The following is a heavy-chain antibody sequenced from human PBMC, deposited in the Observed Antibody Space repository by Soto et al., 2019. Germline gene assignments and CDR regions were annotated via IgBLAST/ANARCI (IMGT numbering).Heavy chain of an antibody. J-gene: IGHJ4*02. V-gene: IGHV3-33*01. Sequence: ESGGGVVQPGRSLRLSCAASGFTFSSYGMHWVRQAPGKGLEWVAVIWYDGSNKYYADSVKGRFTISRDNSKNTLYLQMNSLRAEDTAVYYCARGGGYSYVQEFDYWGQGTLVTVSS. CDR3: ARGGGYSYVQEFDY. D-gene: IGHD5-18*01. CDR2: IWYDGSNK. CDR1: GFTFSSYG.